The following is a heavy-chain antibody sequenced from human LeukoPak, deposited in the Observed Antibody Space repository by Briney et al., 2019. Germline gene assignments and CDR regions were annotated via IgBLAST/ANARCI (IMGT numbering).Heavy chain of an antibody. CDR3: ARGPGSSGGAYVGDY. J-gene: IGHJ4*01. V-gene: IGHV3-23*01. CDR2: ISSSGSGGNT. D-gene: IGHD3-22*01. Sequence: GGSLRLSCAASGVTLSSYAMSWARQAPGKGLEWVSGISSSGSGGNTYYADSVKGRFTISRDSSKNTLFLHMNTLRAEDTAVYYCARGPGSSGGAYVGDYWGHGTLVTVSS. CDR1: GVTLSSYA.